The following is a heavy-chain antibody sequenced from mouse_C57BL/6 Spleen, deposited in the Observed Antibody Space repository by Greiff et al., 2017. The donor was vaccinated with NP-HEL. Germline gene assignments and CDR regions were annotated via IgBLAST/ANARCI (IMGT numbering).Heavy chain of an antibody. J-gene: IGHJ3*01. CDR1: GSPFTSYG. CDR3: ARWGAWFAY. CDR2: IYPRSGNT. V-gene: IGHV1-81*01. Sequence: QVQLKESGAELARPGASVKLSCKASGSPFTSYGISWVKQRTGQGLEWIGEIYPRSGNTYYNEKFKGKATLTADKSSSTAYMELRSLTSEDSAVYFCARWGAWFAYWGQGTLVTVSA.